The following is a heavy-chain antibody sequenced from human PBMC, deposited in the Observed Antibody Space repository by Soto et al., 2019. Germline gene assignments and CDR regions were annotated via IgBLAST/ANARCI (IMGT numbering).Heavy chain of an antibody. CDR2: VYYSGGT. V-gene: IGHV4-59*01. D-gene: IGHD6-6*01. J-gene: IGHJ4*02. CDR1: GGSISSYY. CDR3: ARGVLVEGTSSPDMFDY. Sequence: SETLSLTCTVPGGSISSYYWSWIRQPPGKGLEWIGYVYYSGGTNYNPSLKGRVTILLDAPKNQFSLKLSSVIAADTAVYYCARGVLVEGTSSPDMFDYWGQGTQVTVSS.